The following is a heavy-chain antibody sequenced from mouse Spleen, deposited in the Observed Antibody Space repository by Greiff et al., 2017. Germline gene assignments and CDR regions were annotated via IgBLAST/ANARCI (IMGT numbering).Heavy chain of an antibody. CDR3: ARLTVYDGYSLYAMDY. Sequence: DVMLVESGGDLVKPGGSLKLSCAASGFTFSSYGMSWVRQTPDKRLEWVATISSGGSYTYYPDSVKGRFTISRDNAKNTLYLQMSSLKSEDTAMYYCARLTVYDGYSLYAMDYWGQGTSVTVSS. CDR1: GFTFSSYG. D-gene: IGHD2-3*01. CDR2: ISSGGSYT. J-gene: IGHJ4*01. V-gene: IGHV5-6*02.